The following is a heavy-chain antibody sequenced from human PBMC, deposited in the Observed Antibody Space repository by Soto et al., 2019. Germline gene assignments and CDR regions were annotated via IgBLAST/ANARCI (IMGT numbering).Heavy chain of an antibody. J-gene: IGHJ6*02. Sequence: QVQLVQSGAEVKKPGSSVKVSCKASGDTDTNYVISWVRQAPGQGREWMGGIFPKFGTTYSAQKLQDRRTLTADESTSTDYMQLSSLRLDATAVYYCEAEMTFGKLSVVWGQGPKVTVSS. CDR1: GDTDTNYV. D-gene: IGHD3-16*02. CDR2: IFPKFGTT. V-gene: IGHV1-69*01. CDR3: EAEMTFGKLSVV.